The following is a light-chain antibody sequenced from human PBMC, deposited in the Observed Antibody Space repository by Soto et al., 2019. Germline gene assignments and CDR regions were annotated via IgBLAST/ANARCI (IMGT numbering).Light chain of an antibody. J-gene: IGLJ2*01. V-gene: IGLV2-14*01. CDR1: SSDVGGYNY. CDR2: DVN. Sequence: QSALTQPASVSGSPGQLITISCTGTSSDVGGYNYVSWYQQDPGKAPKLMIYDVNNRPSGVSNRFSGSKSGNTASLTISGLQAEDEAYYYCSSYTSSSTLAVFGGGTKLTVL. CDR3: SSYTSSSTLAV.